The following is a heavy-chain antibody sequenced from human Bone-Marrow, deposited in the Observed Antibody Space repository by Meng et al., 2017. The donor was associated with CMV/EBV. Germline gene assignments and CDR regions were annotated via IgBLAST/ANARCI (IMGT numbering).Heavy chain of an antibody. Sequence: LRLSCAASGFTFSDYYMTWIRQAPGKGLEWISYISTSGTIYYADSVKGRFTISRDNAKNSLYLQMNSLRAEDTAVYYCARAQNFVAYWGQGTLVTVSS. CDR1: GFTFSDYY. D-gene: IGHD1-7*01. V-gene: IGHV3-11*01. J-gene: IGHJ4*02. CDR2: ISTSGTI. CDR3: ARAQNFVAY.